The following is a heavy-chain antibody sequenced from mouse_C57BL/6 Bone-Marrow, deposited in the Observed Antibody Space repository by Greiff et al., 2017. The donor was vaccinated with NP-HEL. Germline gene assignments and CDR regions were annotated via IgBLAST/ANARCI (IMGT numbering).Heavy chain of an antibody. CDR1: GFSLTSYG. Sequence: QVQLQQSGPGLVQPSQSLSITCTVSGFSLTSYGVHWVRQSPGKGLEWLGVIWRGGSTDYNAAFMSRLSITKDNSKSQVFFKMNSLQADDTAIYYCAKGPPPVVGYWYFDVWGTGTTVTVSS. CDR2: IWRGGST. D-gene: IGHD1-1*01. J-gene: IGHJ1*03. V-gene: IGHV2-5*01. CDR3: AKGPPPVVGYWYFDV.